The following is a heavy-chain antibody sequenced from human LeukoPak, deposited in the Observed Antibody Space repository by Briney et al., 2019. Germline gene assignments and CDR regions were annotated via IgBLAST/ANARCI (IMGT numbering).Heavy chain of an antibody. CDR2: INSDGSST. Sequence: GGSRRLSCAASGFTFSSYWMHWVRQAPGKGLVWVSRINSDGSSTSYADSVKGRFTISRDNAKNTLYLQMNSLRAEDTAVYYCARVSWAFYYQYGMDVWGKGTTVTVSS. J-gene: IGHJ6*04. CDR1: GFTFSSYW. CDR3: ARVSWAFYYQYGMDV. D-gene: IGHD3-10*01. V-gene: IGHV3-74*01.